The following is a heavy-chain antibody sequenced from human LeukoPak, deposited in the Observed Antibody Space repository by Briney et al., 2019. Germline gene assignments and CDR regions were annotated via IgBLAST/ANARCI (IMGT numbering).Heavy chain of an antibody. J-gene: IGHJ6*02. V-gene: IGHV3-30*18. CDR2: ISYDGSNK. CDR1: GFTFSSYG. CDR3: AKDPGSITMVRGLPYDYYYYGMDV. Sequence: PGGSLRLSCAASGFTFSSYGMHWVRQAPGKGLEWVAVISYDGSNKYYADSVKGRFTISRDNSKNTLYLQMNSLRAEDTAVYYCAKDPGSITMVRGLPYDYYYYGMDVWGQGTTVTVSS. D-gene: IGHD3-10*01.